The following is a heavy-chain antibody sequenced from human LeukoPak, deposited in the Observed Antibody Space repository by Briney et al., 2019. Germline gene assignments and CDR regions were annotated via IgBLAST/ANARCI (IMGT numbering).Heavy chain of an antibody. J-gene: IGHJ4*02. CDR3: AKDPYCSSTSCSRFFSFDY. CDR2: ISYDGSNK. Sequence: GRSLRLSSAASGFTFSNYGMHWVRQAPGKGLEWVAVISYDGSNKYYADSVKGRFTVSRDNSKNTLYLQMNSLRAEDTAVYYCAKDPYCSSTSCSRFFSFDYWGQGTLVTVSS. V-gene: IGHV3-30*18. D-gene: IGHD2-2*01. CDR1: GFTFSNYG.